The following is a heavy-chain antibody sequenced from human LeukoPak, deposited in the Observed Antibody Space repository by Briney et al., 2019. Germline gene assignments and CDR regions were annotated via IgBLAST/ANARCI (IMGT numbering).Heavy chain of an antibody. CDR1: GFTFSSYA. CDR3: ARGGAAAAGHYYYGMDV. CDR2: INHSGSN. J-gene: IGHJ6*02. V-gene: IGHV4-34*01. Sequence: GSLSLSCAASGFTFSSYAVSAVRPAPGKGLEWIGEINHSGSNNYNPSLTSRVTISVDTSKNQFSLKLSSVTAADTAVYYGARGGAAAAGHYYYGMDVWGQGTTVTVSS. D-gene: IGHD6-13*01.